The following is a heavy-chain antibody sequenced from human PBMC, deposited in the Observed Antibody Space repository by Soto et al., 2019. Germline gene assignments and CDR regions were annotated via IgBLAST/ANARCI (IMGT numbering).Heavy chain of an antibody. CDR1: GFAFSGYW. J-gene: IGHJ4*02. D-gene: IGHD1-26*01. V-gene: IGHV3-7*01. Sequence: EVQLVESGGDLVQPGGSLRLSCAASGFAFSGYWMSWVRQAPGKGLEGVANIKKDGSEKYYVDSVKGRFTISMDNAKNSLYLQMYSLSVEDMAVYYCARATSVDAYWGQGTLVTVSS. CDR2: IKKDGSEK. CDR3: ARATSVDAY.